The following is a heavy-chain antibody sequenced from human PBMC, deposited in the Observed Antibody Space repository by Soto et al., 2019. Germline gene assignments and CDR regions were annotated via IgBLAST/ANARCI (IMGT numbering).Heavy chain of an antibody. V-gene: IGHV1-3*01. CDR2: ISAVNGVT. CDR3: VTAAGCRGAQLED. J-gene: IGHJ4*02. Sequence: QVHLVQSGAEVKKPGASVKLACTASGYTFTSYALHWVRQAPGQRLEWMGWISAVNGVTKYSQTVQGRVTLTIDTTATTAYVDLTSLRSEDTAVYYCVTAAGCRGAQLEDWGQGTLVTVSS. D-gene: IGHD3-10*01. CDR1: GYTFTSYA.